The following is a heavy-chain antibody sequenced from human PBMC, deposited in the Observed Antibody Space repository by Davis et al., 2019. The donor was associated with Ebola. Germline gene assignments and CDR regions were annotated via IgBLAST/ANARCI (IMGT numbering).Heavy chain of an antibody. V-gene: IGHV1-18*01. Sequence: AASVKVSCKASGYTFTSYGISWVRQAPGQGLEWMGWISAYNGNTNYAQKLQGRVTMTTDTSTSTAYMELRSLRSDDTAVYYCARDCSGGSCYLHFQHWGQGTLVTVSS. CDR2: ISAYNGNT. J-gene: IGHJ1*01. CDR1: GYTFTSYG. CDR3: ARDCSGGSCYLHFQH. D-gene: IGHD2-15*01.